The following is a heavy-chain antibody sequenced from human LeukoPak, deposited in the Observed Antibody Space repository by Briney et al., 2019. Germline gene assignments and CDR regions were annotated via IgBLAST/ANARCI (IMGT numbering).Heavy chain of an antibody. CDR1: GVTFSSYA. CDR2: IIPIFGTA. CDR3: ARQNDYYDSSGSHDAFDI. J-gene: IGHJ3*02. D-gene: IGHD3-22*01. Sequence: SVKVSCTASGVTFSSYAISWVRQAPGQGLEWMGGIIPIFGTANYAQKFQGRVTITADESTSTAYMELSSLRSEDTAVYYCARQNDYYDSSGSHDAFDIWGQGTMVTVSS. V-gene: IGHV1-69*01.